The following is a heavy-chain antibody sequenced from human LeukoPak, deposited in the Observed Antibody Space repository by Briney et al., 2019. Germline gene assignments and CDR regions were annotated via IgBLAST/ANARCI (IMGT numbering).Heavy chain of an antibody. CDR2: ISWDGGVT. CDR3: AKSDHRGDGFNYDY. CDR1: GFTFDDHT. V-gene: IGHV3-43*01. Sequence: TGGSLRLSCAASGFTFDDHTMHWVRQAPGKALEWVSLISWDGGVTKYAGSVKGRFTISRDNTKKSLYLQMNSLRTEDTALYYCAKSDHRGDGFNYDYWGQGTLVTVSS. J-gene: IGHJ4*02. D-gene: IGHD5-24*01.